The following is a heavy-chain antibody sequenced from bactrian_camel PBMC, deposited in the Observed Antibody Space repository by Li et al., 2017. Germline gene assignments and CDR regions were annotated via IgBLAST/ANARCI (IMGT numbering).Heavy chain of an antibody. Sequence: HVQLVESGGGSVQSGGTRWLTCAVFGFTSSSYCMGWFRQAPGKEREGVATIDSNGRTWYADSVNGRFTIAHDNDKNTMYLTMNSLKPEDTALYYCAADPAQLRGAARKIEPACHLYQYTNWGQGTQVTVS. D-gene: IGHD2*01. V-gene: IGHV3S55*01. CDR1: GFTSSSYC. CDR2: IDSNGRT. J-gene: IGHJ4*01. CDR3: AADPAQLRGAARKIEPACHLYQYTN.